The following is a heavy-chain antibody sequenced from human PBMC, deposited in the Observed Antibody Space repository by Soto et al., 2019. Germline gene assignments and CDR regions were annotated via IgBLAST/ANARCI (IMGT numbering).Heavy chain of an antibody. D-gene: IGHD1-1*01. CDR1: GFTFSNYW. CDR3: VRGTPTPGLDI. CDR2: IKPDGGQK. V-gene: IGHV3-7*03. J-gene: IGHJ6*02. Sequence: GGSLRLSCAASGFTFSNYWMSWVRQAPGKGLEWVANIKPDGGQKYYVDSVKGRFTISRDSTRNSLYLNMDSLRVEDTATYYCVRGTPTPGLDIWGRGTTVTVSS.